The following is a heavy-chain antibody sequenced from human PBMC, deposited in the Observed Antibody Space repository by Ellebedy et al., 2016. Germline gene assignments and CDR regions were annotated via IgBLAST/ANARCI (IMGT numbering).Heavy chain of an antibody. CDR2: ISYSSGTL. CDR1: GFTFSSYP. J-gene: IGHJ4*02. Sequence: GGSLRLSCTASGFTFSSYPMNWVRQAPGKGLEWVSYISYSSGTLYYADSVEDRFTISRDNAKNSLYLQMNSLTAEDTAVYYCARVIVSGDRLDSWGRGSLVTVSS. D-gene: IGHD5/OR15-5a*01. V-gene: IGHV3-48*04. CDR3: ARVIVSGDRLDS.